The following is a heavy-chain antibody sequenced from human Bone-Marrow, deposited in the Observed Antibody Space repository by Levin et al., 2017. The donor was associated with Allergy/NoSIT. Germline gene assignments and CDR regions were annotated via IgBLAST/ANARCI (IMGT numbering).Heavy chain of an antibody. Sequence: GESLKISCAASGLTFSTNVMTWVRQVPGKGLEWVSSISGSGGNTDYADSVKGRFTISRDNPRKTLHLQMNSLRAEDTAVYYCAAGNDYIWGSYRPIDLWGQGTLVTVSS. V-gene: IGHV3-23*01. CDR3: AAGNDYIWGSYRPIDL. D-gene: IGHD3-16*02. J-gene: IGHJ5*02. CDR1: GLTFSTNV. CDR2: ISGSGGNT.